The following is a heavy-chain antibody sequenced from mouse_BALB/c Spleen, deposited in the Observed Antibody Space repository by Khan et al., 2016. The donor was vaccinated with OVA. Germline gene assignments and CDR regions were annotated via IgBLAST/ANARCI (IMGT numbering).Heavy chain of an antibody. D-gene: IGHD1-1*01. Sequence: EVELVESGGDLVKPGGSLKLSCTASGCTFSTYGMSWVRQTPDKRLEWVATISSGGTYTYYPASVMGRFTISRDNAKNTLYPQMSSLRTEDTAMYYCARHWVGVMDYWGQGTSVTVSS. V-gene: IGHV5-6*01. J-gene: IGHJ4*01. CDR3: ARHWVGVMDY. CDR2: ISSGGTYT. CDR1: GCTFSTYG.